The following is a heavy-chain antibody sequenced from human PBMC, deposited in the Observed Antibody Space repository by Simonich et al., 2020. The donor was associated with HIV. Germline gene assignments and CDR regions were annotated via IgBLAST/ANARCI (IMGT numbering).Heavy chain of an antibody. CDR2: IRSSSSHI. CDR1: GITFSSYS. J-gene: IGHJ4*02. CDR3: ARDGRKGSSTSCSDY. V-gene: IGHV3-21*01. Sequence: EVQLVESGGGRVKPGGSLRLSCAASGITFSSYSMNWVRQAPGKGLEWVSSIRSSSSHIYYADSVKGRFPISRDNAKNSLYLQMNSLRAEDTAVYYCARDGRKGSSTSCSDYWGQGTLVTVSS. D-gene: IGHD2-2*01.